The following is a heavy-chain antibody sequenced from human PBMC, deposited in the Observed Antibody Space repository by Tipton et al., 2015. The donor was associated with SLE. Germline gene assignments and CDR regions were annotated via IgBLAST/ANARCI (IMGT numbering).Heavy chain of an antibody. V-gene: IGHV3-30*04. J-gene: IGHJ4*02. Sequence: SLRLSCAASGFTFTTYAMHWVRQAPGKGLEWVAIISYDGSDKYYADSVEGRFTISRDSSKNTLYLQMNGLRPEDTAVYFCAREGNYFASGSFSRFFDYWGQGTLVTVSS. CDR1: GFTFTTYA. D-gene: IGHD3-10*01. CDR3: AREGNYFASGSFSRFFDY. CDR2: ISYDGSDK.